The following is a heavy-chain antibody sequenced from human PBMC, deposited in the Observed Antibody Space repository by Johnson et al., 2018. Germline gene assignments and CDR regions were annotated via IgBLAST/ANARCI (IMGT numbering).Heavy chain of an antibody. CDR2: LTPDGGDT. V-gene: IGHV3-74*01. CDR3: ARERHVPVAGAHNYPYMDV. Sequence: QLQESVGGLAQPGGSLRLSCTASGLTFSTDWMHWVRQIPGKGLEWVSRLTPDGGDTYYAGSVKGRFTISRDNAKNTLFLQMKTLRAEDMAVYYCARERHVPVAGAHNYPYMDVWGKGTTVTVSS. D-gene: IGHD6-19*01. J-gene: IGHJ6*03. CDR1: GLTFSTDW.